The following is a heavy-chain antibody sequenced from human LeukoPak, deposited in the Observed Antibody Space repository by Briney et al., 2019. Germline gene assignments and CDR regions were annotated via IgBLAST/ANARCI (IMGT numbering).Heavy chain of an antibody. J-gene: IGHJ4*02. CDR1: GYTFTSYA. V-gene: IGHV1-3*01. Sequence: EASVKVSCKASGYTFTSYAIHWVRQAPGQRLEWMGWISAGNGNTKYSQNFQGRVTVTRDTSTSTVHVELSGLRSEDTAVYYCARDQEGFDYWGQGTLVTVSS. CDR3: ARDQEGFDY. CDR2: ISAGNGNT.